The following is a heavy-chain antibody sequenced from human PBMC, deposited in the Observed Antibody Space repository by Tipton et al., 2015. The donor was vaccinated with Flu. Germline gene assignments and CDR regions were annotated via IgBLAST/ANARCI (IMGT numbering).Heavy chain of an antibody. J-gene: IGHJ6*02. CDR2: IYDSGST. D-gene: IGHD6-13*01. Sequence: LRLSCTVSGGSISSYYWSWIRQPPGKGLEWIGYIYDSGSTDYNPSLKSRVNISVDTSKNQFSLKLSSVTAADTAVYYCARAVWEQQLAPYFYYYGMDVWGQGTTVTVSS. CDR1: GGSISSYY. V-gene: IGHV4-59*01. CDR3: ARAVWEQQLAPYFYYYGMDV.